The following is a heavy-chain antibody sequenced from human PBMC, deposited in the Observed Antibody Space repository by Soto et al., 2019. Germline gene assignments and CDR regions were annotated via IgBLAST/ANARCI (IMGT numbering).Heavy chain of an antibody. CDR3: ARGVPNYDFWSGDYYYYYGMDV. V-gene: IGHV4-34*01. D-gene: IGHD3-3*01. CDR2: INHSGST. Sequence: SETLSLTCAVYGGSFSGYYWSWTRQPPGKGLEWIGEINHSGSTNYNPSLKSRVTISVDTSKNQFSLKLSSVTAADTAVYYCARGVPNYDFWSGDYYYYYGMDVWGQGTTVTVSS. J-gene: IGHJ6*02. CDR1: GGSFSGYY.